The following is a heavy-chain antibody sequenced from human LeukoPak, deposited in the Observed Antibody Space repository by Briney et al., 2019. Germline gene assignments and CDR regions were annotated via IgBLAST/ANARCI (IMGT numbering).Heavy chain of an antibody. D-gene: IGHD1-26*01. CDR1: GFTFSTYE. CDR2: ISSSYSTI. Sequence: GGSLRLSCTASGFTFSTYEMIWVRQAPGKGLEWVSYISSSYSTIYYADSVKGRFTISRDNAKNSLYLQMNSLRAEDTAVYFCARLQSGTYSYYFFYMDVWGKGTTVTVSS. CDR3: ARLQSGTYSYYFFYMDV. V-gene: IGHV3-48*03. J-gene: IGHJ6*03.